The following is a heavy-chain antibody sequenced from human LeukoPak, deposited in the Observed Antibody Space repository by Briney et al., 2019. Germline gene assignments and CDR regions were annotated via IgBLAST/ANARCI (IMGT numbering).Heavy chain of an antibody. CDR1: GFTFSSYS. Sequence: GGSLRLSCAASGFTFSSYSMNWVRQAPGKGLEWVSSISSSSSYIYYADSVKGRFTISRDNAKNSLYLQMNSLRAEDTAVYYCARGPPTVVFIPPLYWGQGTLVTVSS. V-gene: IGHV3-21*01. D-gene: IGHD4-23*01. CDR2: ISSSSSYI. CDR3: ARGPPTVVFIPPLY. J-gene: IGHJ4*02.